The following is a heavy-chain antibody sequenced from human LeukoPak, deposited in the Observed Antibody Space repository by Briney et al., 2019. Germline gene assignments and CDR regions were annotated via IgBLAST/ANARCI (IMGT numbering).Heavy chain of an antibody. CDR1: GGSISSYY. CDR2: IYYSGST. J-gene: IGHJ4*02. Sequence: SETLSLTCTVSGGSISSYYWSWIRQPPGKGLEWIGSIYYSGSTNYNPSLKSRVTISVDTSKNQFSLRLSSVTAADTAVYYCARDIRYGGNSVWGQGTLVTVSS. CDR3: ARDIRYGGNSV. V-gene: IGHV4-59*01. D-gene: IGHD4-23*01.